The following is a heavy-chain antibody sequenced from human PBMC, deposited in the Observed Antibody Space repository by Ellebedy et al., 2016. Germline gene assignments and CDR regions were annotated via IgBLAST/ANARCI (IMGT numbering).Heavy chain of an antibody. CDR2: IYWDDDK. J-gene: IGHJ4*02. CDR3: AHRIRHNGNWNWGDFDY. Sequence: SGPTLVKPTQTLTLTCTFSGFSLSTSGVGVGWIRQPPGKALEWLALIYWDDDKRYSPSLQNRLTITKDTSNTQVVLTMTNMDTLDTATYYCAHRIRHNGNWNWGDFDYWGQGILVTVSS. CDR1: GFSLSTSGVG. V-gene: IGHV2-5*02. D-gene: IGHD1-7*01.